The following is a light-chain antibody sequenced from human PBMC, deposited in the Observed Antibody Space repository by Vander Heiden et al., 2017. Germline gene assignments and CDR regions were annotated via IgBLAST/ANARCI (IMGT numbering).Light chain of an antibody. CDR3: ASWDNRLDAWV. J-gene: IGLJ3*02. CDR2: SDN. V-gene: IGLV1-44*01. Sequence: SVLTPPPSASGFPGQRITISCSGNGPNIGEHSANCYHQSQRAAPKLLIYSDNQRRPGGPDRLSAARYGASATLAISGVQNADEGDYYCASWDNRLDAWVFGGGTDVTVL. CDR1: GPNIGEHS.